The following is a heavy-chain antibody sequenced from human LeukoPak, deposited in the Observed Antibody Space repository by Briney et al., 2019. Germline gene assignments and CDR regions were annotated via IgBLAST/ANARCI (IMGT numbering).Heavy chain of an antibody. CDR3: ARGELMITFGGVIVAQFDY. D-gene: IGHD3-16*02. J-gene: IGHJ4*02. CDR1: GYTFTSYG. CDR2: ISAYNGNT. V-gene: IGHV1-18*01. Sequence: ASVKVSCKASGYTFTSYGISWVRQAPGQGLEWMGWISAYNGNTNYAQKLQGRVTMNTDTSTSTAYMELRSLRSDDTAVYYCARGELMITFGGVIVAQFDYWGQGTLVTVSS.